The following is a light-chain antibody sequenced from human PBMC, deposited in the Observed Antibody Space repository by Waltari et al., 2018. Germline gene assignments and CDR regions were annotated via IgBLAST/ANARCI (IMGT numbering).Light chain of an antibody. Sequence: DIQMTQSPSTLSASVGDRVTITCRASQSINSWLAWYQQKPGKAPKLLIYRASNLESGVPSRFSGSGSGTEFTLTISSLQPDDFATYYCQRYNDYPWAFGQGTKVESK. CDR1: QSINSW. CDR3: QRYNDYPWA. V-gene: IGKV1-5*03. J-gene: IGKJ1*01. CDR2: RAS.